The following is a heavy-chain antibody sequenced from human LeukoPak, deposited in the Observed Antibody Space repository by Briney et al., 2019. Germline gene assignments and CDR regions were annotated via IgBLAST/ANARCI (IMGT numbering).Heavy chain of an antibody. CDR3: ARGGMITFGGVIADFDY. CDR1: GYTFTSYG. CDR2: ISAYNGNT. Sequence: ASVRVSCKASGYTFTSYGISWVRQAPGQGLEWMGWISAYNGNTNYAQKLQGRVTMTTDTSTSTAYMELRSLRSDDTAVYYCARGGMITFGGVIADFDYWGQGTLVTVSS. V-gene: IGHV1-18*04. D-gene: IGHD3-16*02. J-gene: IGHJ4*02.